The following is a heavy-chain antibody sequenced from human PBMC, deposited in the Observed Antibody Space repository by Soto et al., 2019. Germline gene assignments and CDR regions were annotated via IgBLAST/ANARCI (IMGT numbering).Heavy chain of an antibody. J-gene: IGHJ6*02. CDR1: GGSFSGYY. Sequence: SETLSLTCAVYGGSFSGYYWSWIRQPPGKGLEWIGEINHSGSTNYNPSLKSRVTISVDTSKNQFSLKLSSVTAADTAVYYCARDKVVVAATDTMGYYYYGMDVWGQGTTVTVSS. CDR2: INHSGST. V-gene: IGHV4-34*01. CDR3: ARDKVVVAATDTMGYYYYGMDV. D-gene: IGHD2-15*01.